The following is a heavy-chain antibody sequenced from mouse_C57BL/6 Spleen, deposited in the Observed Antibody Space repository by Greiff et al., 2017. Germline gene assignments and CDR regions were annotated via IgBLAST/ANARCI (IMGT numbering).Heavy chain of an antibody. Sequence: EVQLQQSGPELVKPGASVKISCKASGYTFTDYYMNWVKQSHGKSLEWIGDINPNNGGTSYNQKFKGKATLTVAKSSSTAYMELRSLTSEDSAVYYCARDYDYEGFAYWGQGTLVTVSA. D-gene: IGHD2-4*01. CDR2: INPNNGGT. J-gene: IGHJ3*01. CDR3: ARDYDYEGFAY. V-gene: IGHV1-26*01. CDR1: GYTFTDYY.